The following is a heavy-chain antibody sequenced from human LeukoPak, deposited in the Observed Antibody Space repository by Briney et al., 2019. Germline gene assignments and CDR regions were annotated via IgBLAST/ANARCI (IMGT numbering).Heavy chain of an antibody. CDR3: AREGLKLPHNWFDP. V-gene: IGHV4-4*07. CDR2: ITSAGDT. CDR1: GGSISPYF. J-gene: IGHJ5*02. Sequence: SETLSLTCPVTGGSISPYFWSWIRQPAGKGLEWIGLITSAGDTVYNPSLRGRVTMSLDTSKNQFSLILNSVAASDTALYYCAREGLKLPHNWFDPWGQGTLVTVSS.